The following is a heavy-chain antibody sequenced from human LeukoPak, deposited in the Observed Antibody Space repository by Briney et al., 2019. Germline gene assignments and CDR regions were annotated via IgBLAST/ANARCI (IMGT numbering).Heavy chain of an antibody. J-gene: IGHJ4*02. CDR2: ISSSSSYI. D-gene: IGHD5-18*01. CDR3: ARVAYIYGYSQGFDY. Sequence: GGSLRLSYAASGFTFSSYSMNWVRQAPGKGLEWVSSISSSSSYIYYADSVKGRFTISRDNAKNSLYLQMNSLRAEDTAVYYCARVAYIYGYSQGFDYWGQGTLVTVSS. CDR1: GFTFSSYS. V-gene: IGHV3-21*01.